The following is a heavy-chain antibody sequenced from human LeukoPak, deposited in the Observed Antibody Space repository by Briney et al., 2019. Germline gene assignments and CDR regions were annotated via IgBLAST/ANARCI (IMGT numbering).Heavy chain of an antibody. D-gene: IGHD3-22*01. CDR1: GFIVSNND. CDR2: IYSGGRT. CDR3: ARGCFYDRSPYCPFDY. Sequence: GGSLRLSCAASGFIVSNNDMSWVRQAPGKGLEWVSLIYSGGRTYYADSVKGRFTISRDNSKNTLYLHMNSLRGEDTAVYYCARGCFYDRSPYCPFDYWGQGTLVTVSS. J-gene: IGHJ4*02. V-gene: IGHV3-53*01.